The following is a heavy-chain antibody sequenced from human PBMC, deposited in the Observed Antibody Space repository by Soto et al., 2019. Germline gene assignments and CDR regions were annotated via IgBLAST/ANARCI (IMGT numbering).Heavy chain of an antibody. CDR2: ISSSSSYT. D-gene: IGHD2-8*01. Sequence: QVQLVESGGGLVKPGGSLRLSCAASGFTFSDYYMSWIRQAPGKGLEWVSYISSSSSYTNYADSVKGRFTISRDNAKNSRYLQMNSLRAEDMAVYYCAREERVGYCTNGVCYPDNWFDPRVQGTLVTVSS. J-gene: IGHJ5*02. V-gene: IGHV3-11*06. CDR1: GFTFSDYY. CDR3: AREERVGYCTNGVCYPDNWFDP.